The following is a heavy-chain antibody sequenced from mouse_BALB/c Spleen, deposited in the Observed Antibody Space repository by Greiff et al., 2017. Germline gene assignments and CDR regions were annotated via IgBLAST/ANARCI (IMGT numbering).Heavy chain of an antibody. J-gene: IGHJ4*01. CDR1: GYSITSDYA. CDR3: ARYYQSCMDY. D-gene: IGHD1-1*01. CDR2: ISYSGST. Sequence: EVQLQESGPGLVKPSQSLSLTCTVTGYSITSDYAWNWIRQFPGNKLEWMGYISYSGSTSYNPSLKSRISITRDTSKNQFFLQLNSVTTEDTATYYCARYYQSCMDYWGQGTSVTVSS. V-gene: IGHV3-2*02.